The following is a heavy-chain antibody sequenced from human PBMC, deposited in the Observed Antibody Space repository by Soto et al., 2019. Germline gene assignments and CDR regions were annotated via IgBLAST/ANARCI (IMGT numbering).Heavy chain of an antibody. J-gene: IGHJ4*02. V-gene: IGHV4-34*01. CDR3: AKDRKKTLIVVHTPFDL. CDR1: GGTFSGYI. CDR2: INHSGSA. D-gene: IGHD2-21*01. Sequence: SETLSLTCDVYGGTFSGYIWTWIRQTPGKGLQWIGQINHSGSANYNPSLKSRVIISVHTSKNQFSLKLSSVTAADTAVYYCAKDRKKTLIVVHTPFDLWGRGTQVTVSS.